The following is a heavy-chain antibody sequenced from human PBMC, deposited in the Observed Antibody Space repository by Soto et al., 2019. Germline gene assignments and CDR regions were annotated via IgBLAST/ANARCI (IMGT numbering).Heavy chain of an antibody. CDR1: GFTFSSYV. D-gene: IGHD6-6*01. V-gene: IGHV3-30*18. CDR3: AKGEYSSSSFVFDY. J-gene: IGHJ4*02. CDR2: ISYDGSNK. Sequence: GGSLRLSCAASGFTFSSYVMHWVRQAPGKGLEWVAVISYDGSNKYYADSMKGRFTISRDNSKNTLYLQMNSLRAEDTAVYYCAKGEYSSSSFVFDYWGQGTLVTVSS.